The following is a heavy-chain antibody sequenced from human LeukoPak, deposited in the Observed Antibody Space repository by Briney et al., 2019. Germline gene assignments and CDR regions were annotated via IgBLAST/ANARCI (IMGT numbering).Heavy chain of an antibody. J-gene: IGHJ4*02. Sequence: GGSLRLSCAASGFTFSSYSMNWVRQAPGKGLEWVSYVSSGNTTRYYADSVKGRFTISRDNAKNSLYLQMNSLRAGDTAVYFCARDRGGRYCTNGVCDGKFDYWGQGTLVTVSS. CDR2: VSSGNTTR. CDR1: GFTFSSYS. V-gene: IGHV3-48*01. CDR3: ARDRGGRYCTNGVCDGKFDY. D-gene: IGHD2-8*01.